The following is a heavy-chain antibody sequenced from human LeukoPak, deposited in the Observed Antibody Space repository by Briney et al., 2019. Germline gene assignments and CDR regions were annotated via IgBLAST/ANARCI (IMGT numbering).Heavy chain of an antibody. Sequence: GGSLRLSCAASGFTFSNSDMNWVRQAPGKGLEWVSFISASGGSAQYADSVRGRFTIPRDNSKNTSYLQMNSLRAEDTAVYYCAKAGSYSDISVYPLASFDFWGQGTMVTVSS. CDR2: ISASGGSA. CDR1: GFTFSNSD. V-gene: IGHV3-23*01. J-gene: IGHJ3*01. CDR3: AKAGSYSDISVYPLASFDF. D-gene: IGHD3-22*01.